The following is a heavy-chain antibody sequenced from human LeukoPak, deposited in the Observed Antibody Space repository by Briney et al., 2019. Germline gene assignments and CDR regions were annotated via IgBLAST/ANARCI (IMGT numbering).Heavy chain of an antibody. CDR1: RFTFDSYS. CDR3: AKAGRLQAVAGWIDY. Sequence: PGGSLRLSCAASRFTFDSYSMAWVRQAPGKGLEWVAVISAYSRAIFYADSVKGRFTISRDNSKNTLYLQMNSLRAEDTAIYYCAKAGRLQAVAGWIDYWGQGTLVTVS. CDR2: ISAYSRAI. V-gene: IGHV3-23*01. J-gene: IGHJ4*02. D-gene: IGHD6-19*01.